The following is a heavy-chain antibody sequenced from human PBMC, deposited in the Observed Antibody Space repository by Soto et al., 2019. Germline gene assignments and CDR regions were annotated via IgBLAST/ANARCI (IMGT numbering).Heavy chain of an antibody. V-gene: IGHV3-74*01. D-gene: IGHD3-3*01. CDR2: INSDGSST. J-gene: IGHJ4*02. CDR3: ARGPSDYDFWSGTEDY. Sequence: EVQLVESGGGLVQPGGSLRLSCAASGCTLSSYWMHWVRQAPGKGLVWVSRINSDGSSTSYADSVKGRFTISRDNAKNTLYLQMNSLRAEDTAVYYCARGPSDYDFWSGTEDYWGQGTLVTVSS. CDR1: GCTLSSYW.